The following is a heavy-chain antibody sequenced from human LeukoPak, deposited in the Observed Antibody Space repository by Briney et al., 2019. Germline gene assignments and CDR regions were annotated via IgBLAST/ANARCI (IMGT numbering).Heavy chain of an antibody. J-gene: IGHJ3*02. CDR2: ISSSGSTI. V-gene: IGHV3-11*04. Sequence: GGSLRLSCAASGFTFSNYYMSWIRQAPGKGLEWVSYISSSGSTIYYADSVKGRFTISRDNAKNSLYLQMNSLRAEDTAVYYCARDGLRGLDAFDIWGQGTMVIVSS. CDR3: ARDGLRGLDAFDI. CDR1: GFTFSNYY. D-gene: IGHD3-10*01.